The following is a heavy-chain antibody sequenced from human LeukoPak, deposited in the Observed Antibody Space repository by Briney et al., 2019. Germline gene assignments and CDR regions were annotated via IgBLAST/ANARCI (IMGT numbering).Heavy chain of an antibody. CDR1: GGSMSIYY. D-gene: IGHD6-6*01. V-gene: IGHV4-4*07. CDR2: MYSGGST. Sequence: SETLSLTCTVSGGSMSIYYWSWIRQPAGKGLEWIGRMYSGGSTNYNPSLRSRVTMSVDTSKNQFSLKLRSVTAADTAVYYCARVGSSPPYFDYWGQGTLVTVSS. CDR3: ARVGSSPPYFDY. J-gene: IGHJ4*02.